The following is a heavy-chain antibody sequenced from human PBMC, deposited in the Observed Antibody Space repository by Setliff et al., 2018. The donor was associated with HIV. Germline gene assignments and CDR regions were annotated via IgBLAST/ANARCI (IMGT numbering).Heavy chain of an antibody. V-gene: IGHV1-69*13. Sequence: SVKVSCKASGDTFSTFAIIWVRQAPGQGLEWMGGIIPKSNTPDYAQIFKGRLTITADESTSTAHMELVGLTSEDTAVYYCARVSPIVWFGEFLYPEIDYWGQGSLVTVSS. CDR1: GDTFSTFA. D-gene: IGHD3-10*01. CDR3: ARVSPIVWFGEFLYPEIDY. CDR2: IIPKSNTP. J-gene: IGHJ4*02.